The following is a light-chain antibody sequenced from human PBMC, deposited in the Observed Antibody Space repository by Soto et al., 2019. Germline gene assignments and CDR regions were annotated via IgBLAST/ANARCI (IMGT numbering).Light chain of an antibody. V-gene: IGLV2-14*02. CDR3: SSYTSSSTLV. Sequence: QSVLTQPASVSGSPGQSITISCTGTSSTVGGFNVVSWYQQHPGKAPKVIIYEGIKRPSGVSNRFSGSKSGNTASLTISGLQAEDEADYYCSSYTSSSTLVFGGGTKVTVL. J-gene: IGLJ3*02. CDR1: SSTVGGFNV. CDR2: EGI.